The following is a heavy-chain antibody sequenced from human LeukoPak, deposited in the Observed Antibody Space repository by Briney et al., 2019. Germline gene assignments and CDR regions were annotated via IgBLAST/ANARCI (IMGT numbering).Heavy chain of an antibody. V-gene: IGHV3-21*06. D-gene: IGHD6-13*01. CDR1: GFSFSDYS. J-gene: IGHJ5*02. Sequence: GGSLRLSCVASGFSFSDYSMNWVRQAPGKGLEWVSSINSRSNDIYYADSVKGRFTISRDNAKNSLYLQMNSLRAEDTAVYYCAREGRAYRYSSSWYPTPSWFDPWGQGTLVTVSS. CDR2: INSRSNDI. CDR3: AREGRAYRYSSSWYPTPSWFDP.